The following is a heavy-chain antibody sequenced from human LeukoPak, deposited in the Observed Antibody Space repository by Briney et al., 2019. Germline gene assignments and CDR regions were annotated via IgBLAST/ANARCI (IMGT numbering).Heavy chain of an antibody. CDR2: TYYRSKWHS. V-gene: IGHV6-1*01. J-gene: IGHJ4*02. Sequence: SQTLSLTCAISGDSFSSNSAAWNWIRQSPSRGLEWLGRTYYRSKWHSYYAPSVKSRITINPDTSKNQFSLQLKSVTPEDTAVYYCARMVGLVFDFWGQGTLVTVSS. D-gene: IGHD3-10*01. CDR1: GDSFSSNSAA. CDR3: ARMVGLVFDF.